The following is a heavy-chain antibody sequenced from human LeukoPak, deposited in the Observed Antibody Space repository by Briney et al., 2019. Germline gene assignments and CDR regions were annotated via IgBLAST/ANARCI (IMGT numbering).Heavy chain of an antibody. CDR1: GFTFSSYG. J-gene: IGHJ4*02. D-gene: IGHD3-10*01. V-gene: IGHV3-23*01. CDR2: ISGSGGST. CDR3: AKVEYYYGSGSYYKHFDY. Sequence: GGTLRLSCAASGFTFSSYGMSWVRQAPGKGLEWVSAISGSGGSTYYADSVKGRFTISRDNSKNTLYLQMNSLRAEDTAVYYCAKVEYYYGSGSYYKHFDYWGQGTLVTVSS.